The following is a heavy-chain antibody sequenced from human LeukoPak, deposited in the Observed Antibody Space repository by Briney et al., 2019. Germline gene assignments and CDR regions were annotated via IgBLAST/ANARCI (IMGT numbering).Heavy chain of an antibody. Sequence: SGTLSLTCTASGGSISSYYWSWIRQPPGKGLEWIGYIYYSGSTNYNPSLKSRVTISVDTSKNQFSLKLSSVTAADTAVYYCARGARYSGYEGPYFDYWGQGTLVTVSS. CDR2: IYYSGST. CDR3: ARGARYSGYEGPYFDY. CDR1: GGSISSYY. V-gene: IGHV4-59*01. D-gene: IGHD5-12*01. J-gene: IGHJ4*02.